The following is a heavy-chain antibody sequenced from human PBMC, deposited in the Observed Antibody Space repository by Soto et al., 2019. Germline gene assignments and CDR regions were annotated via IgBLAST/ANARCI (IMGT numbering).Heavy chain of an antibody. CDR1: GGRVSRHDDH. CDR3: ARDYRTPSGGMDV. CDR2: IYYSAST. J-gene: IGHJ6*02. Sequence: TVCGGRVSRHDDHWTWIRQSPGKGLEWTGAIYYSASTYYNPSLGSRLRISVDTSKNQFYLMLTSVTPADTAVYSWARDYRTPSGGMDVGGQGPTGTV. V-gene: IGHV4-30-4*01.